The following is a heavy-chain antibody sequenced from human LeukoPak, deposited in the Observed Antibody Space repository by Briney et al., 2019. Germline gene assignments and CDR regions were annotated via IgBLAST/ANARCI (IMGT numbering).Heavy chain of an antibody. D-gene: IGHD3-16*02. CDR3: ARDESDRLYGGDY. V-gene: IGHV1-2*02. CDR2: INPNSGDT. Sequence: ASVKDSSMAPRYTFTGYYPQWVRPAPGQGLEWMGWINPNSGDTNYAQKFQGRVTMTRDTSISTAYMELSRLRSDDTAVYFCARDESDRLYGGDYWGQGTLVTVSS. CDR1: RYTFTGYY. J-gene: IGHJ4*02.